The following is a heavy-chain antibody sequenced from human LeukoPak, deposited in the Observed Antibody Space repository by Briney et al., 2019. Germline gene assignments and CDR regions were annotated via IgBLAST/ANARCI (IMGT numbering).Heavy chain of an antibody. Sequence: SETLSLTCAVSGGSIRSSSYNWGWIRQPPGKGLELIGSIHYTGSTYYNPSLKSRVTISVDTSNNQFSLKLTSVTAADTAVYYCARTGGSFYFYYYMDVWGKGTTVTVSS. V-gene: IGHV4-39*07. CDR3: ARTGGSFYFYYYMDV. CDR1: GGSIRSSSYN. J-gene: IGHJ6*03. D-gene: IGHD1-26*01. CDR2: IHYTGST.